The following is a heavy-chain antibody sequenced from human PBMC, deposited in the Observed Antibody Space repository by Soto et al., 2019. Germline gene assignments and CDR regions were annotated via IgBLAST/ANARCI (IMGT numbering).Heavy chain of an antibody. Sequence: GGSLRLSCAASGFAFSTYAMNWVRQAPGKGLEWVSAIGPAGDTYYPGSVKGRFTISRENAKNSLYLQMNSLRAGDTAVYYCARGIRGCSGGSCYRALGAFDIWGQGTMVTVSS. CDR2: IGPAGDT. CDR3: ARGIRGCSGGSCYRALGAFDI. CDR1: GFAFSTYA. V-gene: IGHV3-13*01. J-gene: IGHJ3*02. D-gene: IGHD2-15*01.